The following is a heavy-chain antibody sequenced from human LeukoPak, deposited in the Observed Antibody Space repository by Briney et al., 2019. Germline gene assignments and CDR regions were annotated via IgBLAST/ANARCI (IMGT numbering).Heavy chain of an antibody. CDR2: INPSGGST. J-gene: IGHJ5*02. D-gene: IGHD3-22*01. V-gene: IGHV1-46*01. CDR1: GYTFASYY. Sequence: ASVKVSCKASGYTFASYYMHWVRQAPGQGLEWMGIINPSGGSTSYAQKFQGRVTMTRDTSTSTVYMELSSLRSEDTAVYYCARGSNYYDSSGYFDPWGQGTLVTVSS. CDR3: ARGSNYYDSSGYFDP.